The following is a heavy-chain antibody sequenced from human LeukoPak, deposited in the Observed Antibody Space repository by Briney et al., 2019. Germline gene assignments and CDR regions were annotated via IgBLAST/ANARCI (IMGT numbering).Heavy chain of an antibody. CDR2: IYHSGST. CDR1: GGSISSGGYS. V-gene: IGHV4-30-2*01. J-gene: IGHJ4*02. CDR3: ARVVEMATTYYFDY. Sequence: SETLSLTCAVSGGSISSGGYSWSWIRQPPGKGLEWIGYIYHSGSTYYNPSLKSRVTISVDRSKNQFSLKPSSVTAADTAVYYCARVVEMATTYYFDYWGQGTLVTVSS. D-gene: IGHD5-24*01.